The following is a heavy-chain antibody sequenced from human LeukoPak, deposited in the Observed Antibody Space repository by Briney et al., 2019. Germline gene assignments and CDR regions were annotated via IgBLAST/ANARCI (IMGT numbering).Heavy chain of an antibody. CDR3: VKDRGVTMSRGRGMDV. Sequence: GGSLRLSCAASGFTFSSSAMSWVRQAPGKGLEWVSNVSGSGRGENTYYADSVKGRFTISRDNSKNSLFLQMNSLSAEDTALYYCVKDRGVTMSRGRGMDVWGKGTTVTISS. CDR2: VSGSGRGENT. V-gene: IGHV3-23*01. J-gene: IGHJ6*03. CDR1: GFTFSSSA. D-gene: IGHD3-10*01.